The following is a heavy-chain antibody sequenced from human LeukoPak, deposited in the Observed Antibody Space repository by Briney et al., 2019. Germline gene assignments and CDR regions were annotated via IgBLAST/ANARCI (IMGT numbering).Heavy chain of an antibody. CDR3: ARINFGYSSGWYTGHFDY. V-gene: IGHV4-59*01. Sequence: SETLSLTCTVSGGSISSYYWSWIRQPPGKGLEWIGYIYYSGSTNYNPSLKSRVTISVDTPKNQFSLKLSSVTAADTAVYYRARINFGYSSGWYTGHFDYWGQGTLVTVSS. D-gene: IGHD6-19*01. CDR2: IYYSGST. CDR1: GGSISSYY. J-gene: IGHJ4*02.